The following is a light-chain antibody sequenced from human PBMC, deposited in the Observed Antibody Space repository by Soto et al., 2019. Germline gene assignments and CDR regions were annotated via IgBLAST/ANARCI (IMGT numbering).Light chain of an antibody. CDR3: AAWDDSLSGWV. Sequence: QSALTQPASVSGSHGQSITISCTGTSSDVGGYKYVSWYQQHPGKVPKLMIYEVSNRPSGVSNRFSGSKSGNTASLTISGLQAEDEAEYSCAAWDDSLSGWVFGGGTKLTVL. CDR1: SSDVGGYKY. V-gene: IGLV2-14*01. CDR2: EVS. J-gene: IGLJ3*02.